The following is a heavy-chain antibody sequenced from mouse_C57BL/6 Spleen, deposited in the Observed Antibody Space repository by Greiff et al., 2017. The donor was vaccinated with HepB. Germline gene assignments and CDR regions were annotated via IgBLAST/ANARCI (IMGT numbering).Heavy chain of an antibody. CDR1: GYTFTTYP. CDR2: FHPYNDDT. Sequence: QVQLQQSGAELVKPGASVKMSCKASGYTFTTYPIEWMKQNHGKSLEWIGNFHPYNDDTKYNEKFKGKATLTVEKSSSTVYLEISRLTSDDSAVYYCAIPYDGYYGFAYWGQGTLVTVSA. J-gene: IGHJ3*01. D-gene: IGHD2-3*01. CDR3: AIPYDGYYGFAY. V-gene: IGHV1-47*01.